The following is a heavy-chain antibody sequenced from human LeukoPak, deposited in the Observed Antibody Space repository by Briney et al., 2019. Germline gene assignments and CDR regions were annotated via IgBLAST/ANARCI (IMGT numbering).Heavy chain of an antibody. J-gene: IGHJ3*02. Sequence: SETLSLTCAVSGYSIRNGYFWGWVRQPPGKGLEWIGYIYYSGSTNYNPSLKSRVTISVDTSKNQFSLKLSSVTAADTAVYYCARVDSSGYYSNDAFDIWGQGTMVTVSS. D-gene: IGHD3-22*01. V-gene: IGHV4-59*01. CDR1: GYSIRNGYF. CDR2: IYYSGST. CDR3: ARVDSSGYYSNDAFDI.